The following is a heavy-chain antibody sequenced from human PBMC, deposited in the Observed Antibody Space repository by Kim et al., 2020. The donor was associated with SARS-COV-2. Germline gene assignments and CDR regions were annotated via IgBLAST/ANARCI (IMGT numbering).Heavy chain of an antibody. Sequence: YYADSVKGRCTITRDNAKKSLYLQMTSLRAEDTAVYYCARDSHDSSGWNYWGQGTLVTVSS. V-gene: IGHV3-21*01. CDR3: ARDSHDSSGWNY. D-gene: IGHD3-22*01. J-gene: IGHJ4*02.